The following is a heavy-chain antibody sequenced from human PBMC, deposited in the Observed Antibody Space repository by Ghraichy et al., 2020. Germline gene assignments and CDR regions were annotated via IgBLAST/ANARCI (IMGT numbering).Heavy chain of an antibody. D-gene: IGHD3-16*01. Sequence: GGSLRLSCAASGFTFSLYAMHWVRQAPGKGLEWVGVIPYDGSNKYYADSVKGRFTISRDNSKNTLYLQMNSLRAEDTAVYYCARDITVGGKSYYGMDVWGQGTTVTVSS. J-gene: IGHJ6*02. CDR1: GFTFSLYA. CDR3: ARDITVGGKSYYGMDV. CDR2: IPYDGSNK. V-gene: IGHV3-30-3*01.